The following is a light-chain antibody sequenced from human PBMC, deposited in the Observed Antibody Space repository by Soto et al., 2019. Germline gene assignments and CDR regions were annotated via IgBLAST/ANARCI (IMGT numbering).Light chain of an antibody. J-gene: IGKJ4*01. CDR2: GAS. V-gene: IGKV3-15*01. Sequence: EIVMTQSPATLSVSPGERATLSCRASQSVSSNLAWYQQKPGQAPRLLIYGASTRATGIPARFSGSGSETEFTLTISSLQSADFAVYYCQEYNSWQSITFGGGTKVEIK. CDR3: QEYNSWQSIT. CDR1: QSVSSN.